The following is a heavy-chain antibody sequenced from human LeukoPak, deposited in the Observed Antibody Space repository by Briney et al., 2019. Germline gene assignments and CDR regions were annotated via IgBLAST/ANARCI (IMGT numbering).Heavy chain of an antibody. D-gene: IGHD6-13*01. CDR3: ARAKYSSSWVIWFDP. CDR1: GGSISSSNW. J-gene: IGHJ5*02. CDR2: IYHSGST. V-gene: IGHV4-4*02. Sequence: SETLSLTCAVSGGSISSSNWWRWVRQPPGKGLGWIGEIYHSGSTNYNPSLKSRVTISVDKSKNQFSLQLSSVTAADTAVYYCARAKYSSSWVIWFDPWGQGTLVTVSS.